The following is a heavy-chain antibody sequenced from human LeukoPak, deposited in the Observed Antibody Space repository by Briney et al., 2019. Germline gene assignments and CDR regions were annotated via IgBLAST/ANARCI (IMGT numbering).Heavy chain of an antibody. J-gene: IGHJ4*02. Sequence: GGSLRLSCAASGFTFSSYGMSWVRQAPGKGLEWVSAISGSGGSTYYADSVKGRFTISRHNSKNTLYLQMNSLRAEDTAVYYCAKQGDILTGYFDYWGQGTLVTVSS. CDR1: GFTFSSYG. V-gene: IGHV3-23*01. CDR2: ISGSGGST. D-gene: IGHD3-9*01. CDR3: AKQGDILTGYFDY.